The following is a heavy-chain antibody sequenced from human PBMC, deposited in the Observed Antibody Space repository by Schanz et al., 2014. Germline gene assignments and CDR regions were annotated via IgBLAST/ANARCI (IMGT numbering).Heavy chain of an antibody. J-gene: IGHJ4*02. CDR2: IGVDGTTT. D-gene: IGHD1-26*01. Sequence: VQLVDSGGGLVKPGGSLRLSCLASGFAFSSYGMNWLRQAPGKGLEWVSVIGVDGTTTYYADSVKGRFTISRDNAKNSLYLQMNSLRAEDTAVYYCARSRSGFYFDYWGQGTPVTVSS. CDR1: GFAFSSYG. CDR3: ARSRSGFYFDY. V-gene: IGHV3-48*01.